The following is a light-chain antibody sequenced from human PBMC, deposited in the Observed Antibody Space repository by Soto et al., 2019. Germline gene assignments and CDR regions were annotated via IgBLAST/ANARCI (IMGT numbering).Light chain of an antibody. V-gene: IGKV3-11*01. J-gene: IGKJ1*01. CDR1: QSISNH. Sequence: EIVLTQSPATLSLSPGERATLSCWASQSISNHLAWYQHKPGQAPRLLIYDASTRATDIPARFSGSGSGTDFTLTISSLEPEDFAVYYCQQRSNWPPWTFGQGTKVEIK. CDR3: QQRSNWPPWT. CDR2: DAS.